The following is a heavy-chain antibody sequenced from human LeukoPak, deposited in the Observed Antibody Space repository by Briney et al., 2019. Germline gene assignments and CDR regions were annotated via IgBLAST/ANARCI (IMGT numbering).Heavy chain of an antibody. J-gene: IGHJ6*02. D-gene: IGHD3-3*01. CDR3: ARVAIFADYYGMDV. CDR2: INHSGST. V-gene: IGHV4-34*01. Sequence: SETLSLTCAVYGGSFSGYYWSWIRQPPGKGLEWIGEINHSGSTNYNPSLKSRVTISVDTSKNQFSLKLSSVTAADTAVYYCARVAIFADYYGMDVWGQGTTVTVSS. CDR1: GGSFSGYY.